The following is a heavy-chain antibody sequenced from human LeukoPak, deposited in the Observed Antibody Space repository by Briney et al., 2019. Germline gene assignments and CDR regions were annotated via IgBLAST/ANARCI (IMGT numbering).Heavy chain of an antibody. CDR1: GFTLSTNA. Sequence: GGSLRLSCLTSGFTLSTNAMSWVRQAPGKGLEWVSAISGSGGSTYYADSVKGRFTISRDNSKNTLYLQMNSLRAEDTAVYYCAREWAGYGSGSYYYYWGQGTLVTVSS. CDR3: AREWAGYGSGSYYYY. CDR2: ISGSGGST. V-gene: IGHV3-23*01. J-gene: IGHJ4*02. D-gene: IGHD3-10*01.